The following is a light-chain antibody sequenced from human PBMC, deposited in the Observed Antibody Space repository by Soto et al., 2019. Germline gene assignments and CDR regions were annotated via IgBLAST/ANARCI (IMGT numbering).Light chain of an antibody. Sequence: DIQMTQSPSSLSASVGDRVTITCRASQSVTSYLNWYQQKPGKAPELLIHAASRFQSGVPSRFSGSGSGTEFTLTISSLEPDDFATYYCQQYNSYYTFGQGTKVDIK. CDR1: QSVTSY. CDR2: AAS. J-gene: IGKJ2*01. V-gene: IGKV1-39*01. CDR3: QQYNSYYT.